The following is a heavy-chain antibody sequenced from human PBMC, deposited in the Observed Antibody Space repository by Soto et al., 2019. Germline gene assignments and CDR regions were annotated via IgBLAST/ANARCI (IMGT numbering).Heavy chain of an antibody. D-gene: IGHD4-17*01. J-gene: IGHJ5*02. CDR3: ARDRVYGDFPQMNNWFDP. CDR1: GGTFSSYA. CDR2: IIPIFGTA. V-gene: IGHV1-69*12. Sequence: QVQLVQSGAEVKKPGSSVKVSCKASGGTFSSYAISWVRQAPGQGLEWMGGIIPIFGTANYAQKFQGRVTITADESTSTAYMELSSLRSEDTAVYYCARDRVYGDFPQMNNWFDPWGQGTLVTVSS.